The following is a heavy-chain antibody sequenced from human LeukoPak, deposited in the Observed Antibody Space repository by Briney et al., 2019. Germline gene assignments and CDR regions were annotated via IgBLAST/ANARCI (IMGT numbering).Heavy chain of an antibody. CDR1: GGTFSSYT. V-gene: IGHV1-69*01. D-gene: IGHD5-24*01. CDR3: AREKATYYFDY. Sequence: VKFSCKASGGTFSSYTISWVRQAPGQGLEWMGGIIPIFGTANYAQKFQGRVTITADESTSTAYMERSSLRSEDTAVYCCAREKATYYFDYWGQGTLVTVSS. CDR2: IIPIFGTA. J-gene: IGHJ4*02.